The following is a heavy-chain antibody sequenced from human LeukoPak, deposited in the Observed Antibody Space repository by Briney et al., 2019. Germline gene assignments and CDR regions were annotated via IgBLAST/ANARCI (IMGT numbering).Heavy chain of an antibody. V-gene: IGHV3-20*04. Sequence: AGSLRLSCAASGFTFDDYGMSWVRHVPGKGLEWVSGINWNGGSTGNADSVKGRFTISRDNAKNSLYLQMNSLRGEDTALYYCARKGLGGELGGFDYWGQGTLVTVSS. CDR1: GFTFDDYG. D-gene: IGHD1-26*01. CDR3: ARKGLGGELGGFDY. J-gene: IGHJ4*02. CDR2: INWNGGST.